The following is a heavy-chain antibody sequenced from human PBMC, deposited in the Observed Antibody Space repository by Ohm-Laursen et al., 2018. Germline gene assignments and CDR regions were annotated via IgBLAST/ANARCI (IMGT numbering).Heavy chain of an antibody. CDR3: AKATPYNNYESRYFDF. V-gene: IGHV3-23*01. CDR1: GFTFSSYA. D-gene: IGHD4-11*01. CDR2: ISGSGGST. J-gene: IGHJ4*02. Sequence: LRLSCAASGFTFSSYAMSWVRQAPGKGLEWVSAISGSGGSTYYADSVKGRFTISRDNSKNTLYLQMNSLRAEDTAVYYCAKATPYNNYESRYFDFWGQGTLVTVSS.